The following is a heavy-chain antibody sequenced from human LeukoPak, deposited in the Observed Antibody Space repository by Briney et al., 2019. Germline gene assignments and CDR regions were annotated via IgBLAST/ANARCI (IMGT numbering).Heavy chain of an antibody. CDR2: ISAYNGNT. D-gene: IGHD3-10*01. CDR3: ARFILRGVMSLWFDP. J-gene: IGHJ5*02. Sequence: GASVKVSCKASGYTFTSYGISWVRQAPGQGLEWMGWISAYNGNTNYAQKLQGRVTMTTDTSTSTAYMELRSLRSDDTAVYYCARFILRGVMSLWFDPWGQGPRSPSPQ. CDR1: GYTFTSYG. V-gene: IGHV1-18*01.